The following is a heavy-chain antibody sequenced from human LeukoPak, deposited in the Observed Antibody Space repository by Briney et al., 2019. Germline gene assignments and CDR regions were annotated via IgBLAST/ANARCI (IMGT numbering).Heavy chain of an antibody. J-gene: IGHJ4*02. D-gene: IGHD6-19*01. CDR2: IYTSGST. CDR3: ARHGGPRPLAGTLLFDY. V-gene: IGHV4-61*02. Sequence: SQTLSLTCTVSGGSISSGSYYWSWIRQPAGKGLEWIGRIYTSGSTNYNPSLKSRVTISVDTSKNQFSLKLSSVTAADTAVYYCARHGGPRPLAGTLLFDYWGQGTLVTVSS. CDR1: GGSISSGSYY.